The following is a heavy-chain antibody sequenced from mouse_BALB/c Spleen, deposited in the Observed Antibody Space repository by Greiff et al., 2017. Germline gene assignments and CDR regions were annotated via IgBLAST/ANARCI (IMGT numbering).Heavy chain of an antibody. CDR3: ARDYGSRALPMDY. CDR2: ISSGSSTI. Sequence: EVKLVESGGGLVQPGGSRKLSCAASGFTFSSFGMHWVRQAPEKGLEWVAYISSGSSTIYYADTVKGRFTIARDNPKNTLFLQMTSLRSEDTAMYYCARDYGSRALPMDYWGQGTSVTVSS. CDR1: GFTFSSFG. J-gene: IGHJ4*01. V-gene: IGHV5-17*02. D-gene: IGHD1-1*01.